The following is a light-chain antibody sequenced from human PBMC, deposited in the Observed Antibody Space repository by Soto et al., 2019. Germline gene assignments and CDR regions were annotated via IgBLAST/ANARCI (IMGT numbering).Light chain of an antibody. CDR1: SSDVGGYNY. CDR3: SSYTSTSAVV. V-gene: IGLV2-14*01. J-gene: IGLJ2*01. Sequence: QSALTQPASVSGSPGQSITISCTGTSSDVGGYNYVSWYQQNPGKAPKLLIYDVSNRASGVSNRFSGSKSDNTASLAISWLQAEDEADYYCSSYTSTSAVVFGGGTKLTVL. CDR2: DVS.